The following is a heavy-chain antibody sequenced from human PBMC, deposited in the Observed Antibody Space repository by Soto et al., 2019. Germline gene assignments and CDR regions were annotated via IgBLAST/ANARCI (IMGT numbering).Heavy chain of an antibody. V-gene: IGHV2-5*02. CDR1: GFSLSTSGVG. D-gene: IGHD2-2*01. CDR3: AHSAGYCSSTSCYPIFDY. CDR2: IYWDDDK. J-gene: IGHJ4*02. Sequence: QITLKESGPTLVKPTQTLTLTCTFSGFSLSTSGVGVGWIRQPPGKALEWLALIYWDDDKRYSPSLKSRLTIPKDTSKNQVVLTMTNMDPVDTATYYCAHSAGYCSSTSCYPIFDYWGQGTLVTVSS.